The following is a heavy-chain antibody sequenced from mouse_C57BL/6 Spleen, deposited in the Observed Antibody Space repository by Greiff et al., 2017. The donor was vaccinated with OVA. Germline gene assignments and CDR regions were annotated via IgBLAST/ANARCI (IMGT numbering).Heavy chain of an antibody. CDR3: ARDDSNYPAWFAY. D-gene: IGHD2-5*01. J-gene: IGHJ3*01. CDR1: GFTFSSYA. V-gene: IGHV5-4*01. CDR2: ISDGGSYT. Sequence: EVKLQESGGGLVKPGGSLKLSCAASGFTFSSYAMSWVRQTPEKRLEWVATISDGGSYTYYPDNVKGRFTISRDNAKNNLYLQMSHLKSEDTAMYYCARDDSNYPAWFAYWGQGTLVTVSA.